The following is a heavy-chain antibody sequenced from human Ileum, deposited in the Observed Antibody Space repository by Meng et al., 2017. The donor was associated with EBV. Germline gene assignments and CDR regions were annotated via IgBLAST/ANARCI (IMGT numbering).Heavy chain of an antibody. CDR1: GGSISEDGYA. CDR2: ITYRGPT. Sequence: QMPGKVLGPERATPSETLSVTCTVSGGSISEDGYAWDWIRQPPGDGLEWIATITYRGPTFYNPSLQSRLTISEDSSKNQKSLRLTSVIDADTAVYSCARRKTEIDFLDYWGQGTLVTVSS. J-gene: IGHJ4*02. D-gene: IGHD3-3*01. V-gene: IGHV4-39*01. CDR3: ARRKTEIDFLDY.